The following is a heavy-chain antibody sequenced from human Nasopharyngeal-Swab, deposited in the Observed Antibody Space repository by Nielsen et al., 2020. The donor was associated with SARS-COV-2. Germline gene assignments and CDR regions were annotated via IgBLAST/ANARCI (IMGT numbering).Heavy chain of an antibody. CDR2: IDSSGAYT. CDR1: GFTFSTEA. V-gene: IGHV3-23*01. CDR3: VTHTRNEYGSSDY. J-gene: IGHJ4*02. D-gene: IGHD3-10*01. Sequence: GESLKISCAASGFTFSTEAMSWFRQAPGRGLEWVSTIDSSGAYTFHADSLKGRFTISRDNSKNMVHLQMDSLRAEDTAVYYCVTHTRNEYGSSDYWAQGTLVTVSS.